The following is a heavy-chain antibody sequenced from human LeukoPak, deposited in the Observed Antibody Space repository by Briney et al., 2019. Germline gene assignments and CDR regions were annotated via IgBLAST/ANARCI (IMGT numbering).Heavy chain of an antibody. V-gene: IGHV3-23*01. J-gene: IGHJ5*01. CDR3: AKDLHDYGNYVGWFDS. D-gene: IGHD4-11*01. CDR2: ISGSGGNT. Sequence: GGSLRLSCVASGFTFSSHAMDWVRQAPGKGLEWVPAISGSGGNTYYADSVKGRFTISRDHSKTTLFLQMNSLRAEDTAVYYCAKDLHDYGNYVGWFDSWGQGTLVTVSS. CDR1: GFTFSSHA.